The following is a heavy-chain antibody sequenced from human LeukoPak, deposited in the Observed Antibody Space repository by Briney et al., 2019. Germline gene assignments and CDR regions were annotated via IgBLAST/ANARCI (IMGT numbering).Heavy chain of an antibody. D-gene: IGHD2-15*01. Sequence: SETLSLTCTVSGGSISSGGYYWSWIRQHPGKGLEWIGYIYYSGSTYYNPSLKSRDTISVDTSKNQFSLKLSSVTAADTAVYYCARFYGVYCSGGGCYSGGFLFDYWGQGTLVTVSS. V-gene: IGHV4-31*03. CDR1: GGSISSGGYY. J-gene: IGHJ4*02. CDR3: ARFYGVYCSGGGCYSGGFLFDY. CDR2: IYYSGST.